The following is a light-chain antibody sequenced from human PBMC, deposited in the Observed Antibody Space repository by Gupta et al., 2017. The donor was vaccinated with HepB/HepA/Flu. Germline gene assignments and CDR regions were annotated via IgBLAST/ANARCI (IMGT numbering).Light chain of an antibody. CDR1: NSDVGGYNY. Sequence: QSALTQPRSVSGSPGQSVPLSCTGTNSDVGGYNYVSWYQQHPGKAPKLMIYDVSKRPSGVPDRFSGSKSGNTASLTISGLQAEDEADYYCCSYAGSYTYVVFGGGTKLTVL. CDR2: DVS. CDR3: CSYAGSYTYVV. J-gene: IGLJ2*01. V-gene: IGLV2-11*01.